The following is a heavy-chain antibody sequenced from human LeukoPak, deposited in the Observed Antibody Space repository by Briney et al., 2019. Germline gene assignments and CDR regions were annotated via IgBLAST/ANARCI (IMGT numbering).Heavy chain of an antibody. J-gene: IGHJ4*02. D-gene: IGHD6-13*01. CDR1: GGSISSGSYY. Sequence: SETLSLTCTVSGGSISSGSYYWSWIRQPAGKGLEWIGHIYSSGSTNYNPSLKSRVTISVDTSKNQFSLKLSSVTAADTAMYYCARVTGYRIEDYFDYRGQGTLVTVSS. CDR2: IYSSGST. CDR3: ARVTGYRIEDYFDY. V-gene: IGHV4-61*09.